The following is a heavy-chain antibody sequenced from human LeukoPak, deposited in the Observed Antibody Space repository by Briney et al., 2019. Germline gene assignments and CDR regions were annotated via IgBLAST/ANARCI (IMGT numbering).Heavy chain of an antibody. V-gene: IGHV4-39*01. CDR1: GDSLSSSSYY. CDR2: NYYNGRT. Sequence: PSGTLSLTCTVSGDSLSSSSYYWACIRQPPGKGLEWIGVNYYNGRTFHNPSLESRLTISGDTSKNQLSLNLSSVSASDTALYYCARRSGRTPNYFDPWGQGTLVTVSS. CDR3: ARRSGRTPNYFDP. J-gene: IGHJ5*02. D-gene: IGHD6-25*01.